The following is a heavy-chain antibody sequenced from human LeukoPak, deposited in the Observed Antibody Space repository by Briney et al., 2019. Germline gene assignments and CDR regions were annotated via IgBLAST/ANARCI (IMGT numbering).Heavy chain of an antibody. Sequence: GGSLRLSCAASGFTFSSYAMSWVRQAPGKGLEWVSAISGSGGSTYYADSVKGRFTISRDNSKSTLYLQMNSLRAEDTAVYYCAKDGSGSYFKSYFFDYWGQGTLVTVSS. CDR1: GFTFSSYA. CDR3: AKDGSGSYFKSYFFDY. CDR2: ISGSGGST. J-gene: IGHJ4*02. D-gene: IGHD3-10*01. V-gene: IGHV3-23*01.